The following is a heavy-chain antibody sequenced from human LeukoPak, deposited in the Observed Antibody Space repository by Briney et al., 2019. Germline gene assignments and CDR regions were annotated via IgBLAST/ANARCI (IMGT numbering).Heavy chain of an antibody. Sequence: SETLSLTCTVSGGSISSYYWSWIRQPPGKGLEWIGYIYTSGSTNYNPSLKSRVTISVDTSKNQFSLKLSSVTAADTAVYYCARLDYDSSGYYYYFDYWGQGTLVTVSS. D-gene: IGHD3-22*01. J-gene: IGHJ4*02. CDR3: ARLDYDSSGYYYYFDY. CDR1: GGSISSYY. V-gene: IGHV4-4*09. CDR2: IYTSGST.